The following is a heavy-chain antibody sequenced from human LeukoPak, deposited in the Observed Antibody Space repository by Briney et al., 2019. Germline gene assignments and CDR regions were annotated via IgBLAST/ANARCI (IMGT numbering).Heavy chain of an antibody. J-gene: IGHJ5*02. CDR3: AKDVSWNWFDP. CDR1: GFTFSSYG. CDR2: IWYDGSNK. Sequence: GGSLRLSCAASGFTFSSYGMHWVRQAPGKGLEWVAVIWYDGSNKYYADSVRGRFTISRDNSKNTLYLQMNTLRAEDTAVYYCAKDVSWNWFDPWGQGTLVTVSS. V-gene: IGHV3-30*02.